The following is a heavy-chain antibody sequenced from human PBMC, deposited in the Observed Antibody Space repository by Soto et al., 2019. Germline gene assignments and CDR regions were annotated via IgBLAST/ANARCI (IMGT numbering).Heavy chain of an antibody. CDR3: ARANYYDSSGYYPSMDV. Sequence: QVQLVQSGAEVKKPGSSVKVSCNASGGTFSSYAISWVRQAPGQGLEWMGGIIPIFGTANYAQKFQGRVTITADESTSTAYMELSSLRSEDTAVYYCARANYYDSSGYYPSMDVWGQGTTVTVSS. D-gene: IGHD3-22*01. CDR1: GGTFSSYA. V-gene: IGHV1-69*01. J-gene: IGHJ6*02. CDR2: IIPIFGTA.